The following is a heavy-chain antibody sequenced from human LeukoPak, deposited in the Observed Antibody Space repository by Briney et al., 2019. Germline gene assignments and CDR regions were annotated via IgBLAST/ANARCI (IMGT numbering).Heavy chain of an antibody. D-gene: IGHD5-12*01. CDR2: IYPGDSDT. V-gene: IGHV5-51*01. J-gene: IGHJ4*02. Sequence: GESLKISCKGSGYSFTSYWIGWVRQVSGKGLEWMGIIYPGDSDTRYSPSFQGQVTISADKSISTAYLQWSSLKASDTAKYYCARHFGYSGYDGDYWGQGTLVTVSS. CDR3: ARHFGYSGYDGDY. CDR1: GYSFTSYW.